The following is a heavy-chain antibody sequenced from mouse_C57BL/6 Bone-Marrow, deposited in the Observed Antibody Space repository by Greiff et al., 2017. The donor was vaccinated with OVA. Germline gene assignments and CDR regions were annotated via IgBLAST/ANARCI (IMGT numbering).Heavy chain of an antibody. Sequence: VQRVESGAELARPGASVTLSCTASGYTFTSYGISWVRQSTGQGLEWIGEIYPRSGNTYYNEKFKGKATLTADKSSRTADMEVGSLTSEDSAVYFCARGKYWGQGTTLTVSS. CDR2: IYPRSGNT. V-gene: IGHV1-81*01. CDR1: GYTFTSYG. J-gene: IGHJ2*01. CDR3: ARGKY.